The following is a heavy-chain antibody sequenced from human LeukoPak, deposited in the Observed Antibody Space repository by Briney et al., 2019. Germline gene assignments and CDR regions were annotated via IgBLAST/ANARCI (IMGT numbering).Heavy chain of an antibody. CDR2: IYYSGST. CDR1: GGSISNHY. Sequence: SETLSLTCTVSGGSISNHYWSWIRQPPGKGLEWIGYIYYSGSTNYNPSLKSRITISVYTSKSQCSLKLSSGTAADTAVYYCARERGGLEWLARVDTCGQGALVTASS. V-gene: IGHV4-59*11. J-gene: IGHJ5*02. CDR3: ARERGGLEWLARVDT. D-gene: IGHD3-3*01.